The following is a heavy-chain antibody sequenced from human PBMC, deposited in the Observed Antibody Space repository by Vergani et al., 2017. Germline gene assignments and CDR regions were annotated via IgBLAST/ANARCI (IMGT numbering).Heavy chain of an antibody. CDR3: ARAEGSWWFDP. CDR2: ISYSEST. V-gene: IGHV4-30-4*08. CDR1: GGSVSSGDYY. J-gene: IGHJ5*02. Sequence: QVQLQESGPGLVKPSQTLSLTCTVSGGSVSSGDYYWNWIRQPPGKGLEWIGYISYSESTYYNPSLKSRVAISLDTSKNHFSLRLTSVTAADTAVYYCARAEGSWWFDPWGQGTLVTVSS.